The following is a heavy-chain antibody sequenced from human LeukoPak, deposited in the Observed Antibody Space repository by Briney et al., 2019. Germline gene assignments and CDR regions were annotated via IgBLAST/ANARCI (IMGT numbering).Heavy chain of an antibody. D-gene: IGHD5-24*01. J-gene: IGHJ3*02. Sequence: GSPEASCVGPGLTVASKDMSWVRQTPKKGLEWVSVIYSGGTTDYKDSVKDRFIISRDNSKNTLYLQMNSLRAEDTAVYYCAKEMATMNAFDIWGQGTMVTVSS. V-gene: IGHV3-66*01. CDR2: IYSGGTT. CDR1: GLTVASKD. CDR3: AKEMATMNAFDI.